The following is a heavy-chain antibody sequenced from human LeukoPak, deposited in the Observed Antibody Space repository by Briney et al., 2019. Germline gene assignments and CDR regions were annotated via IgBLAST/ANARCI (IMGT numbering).Heavy chain of an antibody. CDR1: GFTVSSNY. D-gene: IGHD6-19*01. V-gene: IGHV3-23*01. CDR2: ISGSGGST. CDR3: ASPYSSGSSDAFDI. J-gene: IGHJ3*02. Sequence: GGSLRLSCAASGFTVSSNYMSWVRQAPGKGLEWVSSISGSGGSTYYADSVKGRFTISRDNSKRTLYLQMNSLRAEDPAVYYCASPYSSGSSDAFDISGQGTMVTVSS.